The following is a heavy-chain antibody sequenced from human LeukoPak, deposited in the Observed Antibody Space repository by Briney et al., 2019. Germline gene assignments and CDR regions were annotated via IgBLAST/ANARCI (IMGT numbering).Heavy chain of an antibody. Sequence: SETLSLTCTVSGYSISSGYYWGWIRQPPGKGLEWIGSIYHSGSTYYNPSPKSRVTISVDTSKNQFSLKLSSVTAADTAVYYCARDGIQLNWFDPWGQGTLVTVSS. CDR3: ARDGIQLNWFDP. J-gene: IGHJ5*02. V-gene: IGHV4-38-2*02. CDR1: GYSISSGYY. D-gene: IGHD5-18*01. CDR2: IYHSGST.